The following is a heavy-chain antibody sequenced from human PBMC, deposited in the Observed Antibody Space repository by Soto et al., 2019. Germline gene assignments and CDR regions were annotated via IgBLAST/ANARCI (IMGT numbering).Heavy chain of an antibody. J-gene: IGHJ4*02. CDR2: ISSSSSYI. D-gene: IGHD5-18*01. CDR3: ARDQPGYSYGYGLGY. Sequence: PGGSLRLSSPSSVFTSSSYSGNGVRQAPGKGLEWVSSISSSSSYISYADSVKGRFTISRDNAKNSLYLQMNSLRAEDTAVYYCARDQPGYSYGYGLGYWGQGT. CDR1: VFTSSSYS. V-gene: IGHV3-21*01.